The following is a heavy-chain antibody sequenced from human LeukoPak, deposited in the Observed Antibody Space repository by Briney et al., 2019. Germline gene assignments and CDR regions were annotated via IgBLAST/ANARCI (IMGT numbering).Heavy chain of an antibody. CDR3: ARHGYSSGSLAWFDP. CDR1: GGSISSYY. CDR2: IYYSGST. V-gene: IGHV4-59*01. J-gene: IGHJ5*02. D-gene: IGHD6-19*01. Sequence: SSETLSLTCTVSGGSISSYYWSWIRQPPGKGLEWIGYIYYSGSTNYNPSLKSRVTISVDTSKNQFSLKLSSVTAADTAVYYCARHGYSSGSLAWFDPWGQGTQVTVSS.